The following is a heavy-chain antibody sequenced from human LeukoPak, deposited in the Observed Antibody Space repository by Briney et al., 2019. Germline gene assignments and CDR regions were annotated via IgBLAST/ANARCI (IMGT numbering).Heavy chain of an antibody. V-gene: IGHV4-38-2*02. CDR3: ARDHLANLASRLFDP. Sequence: SETLSLTCTVSGCSISSDYYWGWIPQPPGKGLEWIGSIHHSGRTYYNPSLKSRVTISVDTSKNQFSLKLSSVTAADTAVYYCARDHLANLASRLFDPWGQGTLVTVSS. CDR2: IHHSGRT. J-gene: IGHJ5*02. D-gene: IGHD3-3*01. CDR1: GCSISSDYY.